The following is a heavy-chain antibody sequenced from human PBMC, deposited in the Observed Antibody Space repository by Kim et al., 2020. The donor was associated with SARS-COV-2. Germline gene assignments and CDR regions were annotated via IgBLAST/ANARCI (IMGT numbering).Heavy chain of an antibody. CDR3: ARNRGVWFCDGGDYCGMGV. Sequence: GGSLRLSCAASGFTFSSYTMSWVRQAPGKGLEWVSSISSSSGCIYYADSVKGRFTISRDNAKNTLYLQMNSLRAEDTAVYYCARNRGVWFCDGGDYCGMGVWGQGTTVTVSS. CDR1: GFTFSSYT. V-gene: IGHV3-21*01. D-gene: IGHD3-10*01. J-gene: IGHJ6*02. CDR2: ISSSSGCI.